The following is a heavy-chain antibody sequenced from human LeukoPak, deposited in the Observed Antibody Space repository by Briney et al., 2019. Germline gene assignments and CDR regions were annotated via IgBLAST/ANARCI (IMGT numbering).Heavy chain of an antibody. CDR2: IRYDGSNK. D-gene: IGHD6-13*01. CDR1: GFTFSSYG. Sequence: GGSLRLSRAASGFTFSSYGMHWVRQAPGKGLEWVAFIRYDGSNKYYADSVKGRFTISRDNSKNTLYLQMNSLRAEDTAVYYCAKDLEWVIAAAGTGFDPWGQGTLVTVSS. CDR3: AKDLEWVIAAAGTGFDP. V-gene: IGHV3-30*02. J-gene: IGHJ5*02.